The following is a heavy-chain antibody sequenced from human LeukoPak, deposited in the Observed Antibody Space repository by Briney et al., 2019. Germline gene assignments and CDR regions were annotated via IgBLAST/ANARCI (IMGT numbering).Heavy chain of an antibody. CDR1: GGSFSGYY. CDR3: ARDGGYCSGGSCYLSREVAFNI. D-gene: IGHD2-15*01. CDR2: INHSGST. V-gene: IGHV4-34*01. J-gene: IGHJ3*02. Sequence: SETLSLTCAVYGGSFSGYYWSWIRQPPGKGLEWIGEINHSGSTNYNPSLKSRVTISVDTSKNQFSLKLSSVTAADTAVYYCARDGGYCSGGSCYLSREVAFNIWGQGTMVTVSS.